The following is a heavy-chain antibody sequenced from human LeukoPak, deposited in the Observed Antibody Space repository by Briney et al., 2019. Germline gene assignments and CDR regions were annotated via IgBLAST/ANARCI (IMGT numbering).Heavy chain of an antibody. Sequence: PGGSLRLSCAASGFPFSDYSVNWVRQAPGKGLEWISYISSSSGTIFYADSVKGRFTISRDNAKNSLYLQMNSLRAEDTAVYYCATDPATGTTATSLLAPLGQGTLVTVSS. V-gene: IGHV3-48*01. J-gene: IGHJ5*02. D-gene: IGHD1-1*01. CDR3: ATDPATGTTATSLLAP. CDR1: GFPFSDYS. CDR2: ISSSSGTI.